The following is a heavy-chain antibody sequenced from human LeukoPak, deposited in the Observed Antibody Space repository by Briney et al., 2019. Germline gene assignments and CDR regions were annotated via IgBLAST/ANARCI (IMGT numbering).Heavy chain of an antibody. CDR1: GGSISSYY. J-gene: IGHJ4*02. CDR3: ARGAGNCYDSSGYYRFDY. D-gene: IGHD3-22*01. Sequence: PSETLSLTCTVSGGSISSYYWSWIRQPPGKGLEWIGYIYYSGSTNYNPSLKSRVTISVDTSKNQFSLKLSSVTAADTAVYYCARGAGNCYDSSGYYRFDYWGQGTLVTVSS. CDR2: IYYSGST. V-gene: IGHV4-59*01.